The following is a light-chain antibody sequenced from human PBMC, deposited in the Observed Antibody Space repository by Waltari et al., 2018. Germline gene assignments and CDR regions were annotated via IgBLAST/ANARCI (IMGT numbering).Light chain of an antibody. Sequence: QSALTQPASVSGSPGHSTPLPCPCPIRAVGGHNPGSWCQQHPGKAPKVLIYDVIFRATGVSNRFSGSKSGNTASLTISGLQADDEGDYYCSSYTSSNTFVFGTGTKVTVL. J-gene: IGLJ1*01. CDR3: SSYTSSNTFV. CDR1: IRAVGGHNP. V-gene: IGLV2-14*01. CDR2: DVI.